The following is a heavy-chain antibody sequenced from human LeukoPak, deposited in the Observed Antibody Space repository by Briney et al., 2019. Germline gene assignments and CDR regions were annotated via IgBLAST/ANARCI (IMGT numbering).Heavy chain of an antibody. CDR2: INHSGST. CDR1: GGSFSGYY. Sequence: SETLSLTCAVYGGSFSGYYWSWIRQPPGKGLEWIGEINHSGSTNYNPSLKSRVTISVDTSKNQFSLKLSSVTAADTAVYYCARVGVQQQLDYNWFDPWGQGTLVTVS. V-gene: IGHV4-34*01. J-gene: IGHJ5*02. CDR3: ARVGVQQQLDYNWFDP. D-gene: IGHD6-13*01.